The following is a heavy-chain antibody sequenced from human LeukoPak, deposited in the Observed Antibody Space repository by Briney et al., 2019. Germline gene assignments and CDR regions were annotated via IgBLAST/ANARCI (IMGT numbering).Heavy chain of an antibody. CDR2: VRPGDSAR. CDR1: GFTFSSYW. J-gene: IGHJ4*02. V-gene: IGHV3-48*02. D-gene: IGHD4-17*01. Sequence: GGSLRLSCAASGFTFSSYWLSWVRQAPGKGLEWVSNVRPGDSARSYADSVRGRFTISRDDAKNSLYLQMNSLRDEDTAVYYCATDSHYAFDFWGLGTLVTVSS. CDR3: ATDSHYAFDF.